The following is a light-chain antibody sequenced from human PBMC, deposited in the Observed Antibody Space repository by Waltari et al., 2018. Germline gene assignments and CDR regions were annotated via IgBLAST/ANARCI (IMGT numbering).Light chain of an antibody. Sequence: QLVLTQSPSASASLGASVKLTCTLSSGPSSNIIAWLQPRPERGPRYLMKVNSDGSHSKGDDIPDRFSGSSSGAERYLTISSLQSEDEADYYCETGGHGTWVFGGGTKLTVL. V-gene: IGLV4-69*01. J-gene: IGLJ3*02. CDR3: ETGGHGTWV. CDR1: SGPSSNI. CDR2: VNSDGSH.